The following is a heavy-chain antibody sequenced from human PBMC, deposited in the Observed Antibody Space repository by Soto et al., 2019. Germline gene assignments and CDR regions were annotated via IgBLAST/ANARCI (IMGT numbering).Heavy chain of an antibody. V-gene: IGHV3-7*01. D-gene: IGHD1-26*01. Sequence: EVQLVESGGGLVQPGGSLRLSCAASGFTFSSYWMSWVRQAPGKGLEWVANIKQDGSEKYYVDSVKGRFTISRDNAKNSLYLQMNSLRAEDTAVYYCARDHARSESYYDAYYGMDVWGQGTTVTVSS. CDR1: GFTFSSYW. CDR2: IKQDGSEK. J-gene: IGHJ6*02. CDR3: ARDHARSESYYDAYYGMDV.